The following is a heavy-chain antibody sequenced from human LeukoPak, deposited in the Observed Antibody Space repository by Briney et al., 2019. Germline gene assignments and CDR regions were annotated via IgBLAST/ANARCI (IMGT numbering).Heavy chain of an antibody. D-gene: IGHD6-13*01. V-gene: IGHV4-31*03. CDR1: GGSISSGGYY. Sequence: PSQTLSLTCTVSGGSISSGGYYWSWIRQHPGKGLEWIGYIYYSGSTNYNPSLKSRVTISVDTSKNQFSLKLSSVTAADTAVYYCARHKGSSSYGMDVWGQGTTVTVSS. CDR3: ARHKGSSSYGMDV. CDR2: IYYSGST. J-gene: IGHJ6*02.